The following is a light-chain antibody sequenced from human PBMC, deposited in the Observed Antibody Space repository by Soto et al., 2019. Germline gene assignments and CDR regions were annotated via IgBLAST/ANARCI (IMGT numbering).Light chain of an antibody. Sequence: IVLTQSPLSLPVTPGEPASISCRSSRNLLHSNGYYYLDWYLQKPGQSPQLLIYLGSNRSSGVPDRFSGSGSGTDFTLKISRVEAEDVGVYYCMQGTHWPITFGQGTRLAIK. CDR2: LGS. CDR1: RNLLHSNGYYY. V-gene: IGKV2-28*01. CDR3: MQGTHWPIT. J-gene: IGKJ5*01.